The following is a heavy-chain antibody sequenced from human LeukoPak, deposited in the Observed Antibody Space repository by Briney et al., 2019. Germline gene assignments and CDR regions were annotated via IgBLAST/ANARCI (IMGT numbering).Heavy chain of an antibody. CDR3: ARDGEGLPPYYSDY. CDR2: IYHSGST. J-gene: IGHJ4*02. CDR1: GYSISSGYY. D-gene: IGHD3-10*01. Sequence: PSETLSLTCTVSGYSISSGYYWGWIRQPPGKGLEWIGSIYHSGSTYYNPSLKSRVTISVDTSKNQFSLKLSSVTAADTAVYYCARDGEGLPPYYSDYWGQGTLVTVSS. V-gene: IGHV4-38-2*02.